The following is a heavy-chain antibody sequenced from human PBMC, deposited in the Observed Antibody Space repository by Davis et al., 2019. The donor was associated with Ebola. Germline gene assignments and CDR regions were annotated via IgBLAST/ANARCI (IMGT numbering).Heavy chain of an antibody. CDR2: ISYDGSNK. Sequence: GGSLRLSCAASGFTFSSYGMHWVRQAPGKGLEWVAVISYDGSNKYYADSVKGRFTISRDNSKNTLYLQMNSLRAEDTAVYYCAKDLAVVRVWYYGMDVWGQGTTVTVSS. CDR3: AKDLAVVRVWYYGMDV. CDR1: GFTFSSYG. V-gene: IGHV3-30*18. D-gene: IGHD4-23*01. J-gene: IGHJ6*02.